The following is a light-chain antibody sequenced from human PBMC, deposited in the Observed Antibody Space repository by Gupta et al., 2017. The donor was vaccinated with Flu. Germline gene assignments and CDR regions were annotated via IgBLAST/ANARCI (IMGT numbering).Light chain of an antibody. Sequence: DIQMTQSPSSLSASVGDRVTITCQASQDITNYLHWYQQKPGKAPQLLIYDASTLETGVPSRFSGVGFGTDFTFTISSLQPEDIATYYCQQYDNLPLTFGGGTKVEI. J-gene: IGKJ4*01. CDR1: QDITNY. CDR2: DAS. CDR3: QQYDNLPLT. V-gene: IGKV1-33*01.